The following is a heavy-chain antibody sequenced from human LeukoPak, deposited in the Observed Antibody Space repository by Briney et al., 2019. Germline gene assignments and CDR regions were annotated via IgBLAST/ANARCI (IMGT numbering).Heavy chain of an antibody. CDR2: INHSGST. J-gene: IGHJ4*02. Sequence: ETLSLTCAVYGGSFSGYYWSWIRQPPGKGLEWIGEINHSGSTNYNPSLKSRVTISVDTSKNQFSLKLSSVTAADTAVYYCATPPIYDSSGFDYWGQGTLVTVSS. V-gene: IGHV4-34*01. D-gene: IGHD3-22*01. CDR3: ATPPIYDSSGFDY. CDR1: GGSFSGYY.